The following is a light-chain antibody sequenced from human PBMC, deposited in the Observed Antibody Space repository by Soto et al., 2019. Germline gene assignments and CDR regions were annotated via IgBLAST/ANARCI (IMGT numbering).Light chain of an antibody. CDR2: DAS. J-gene: IGKJ1*01. Sequence: DIQMTQSPSTLSASVGDRVTITCRASQSISSWLAWYQQKPGKAPKLLIYDASSLESGVPSRFSGSGSGTEFTLTISSLQPDDFATYYRQQYNSYFSRTFGQGTKVEIK. V-gene: IGKV1-5*01. CDR3: QQYNSYFSRT. CDR1: QSISSW.